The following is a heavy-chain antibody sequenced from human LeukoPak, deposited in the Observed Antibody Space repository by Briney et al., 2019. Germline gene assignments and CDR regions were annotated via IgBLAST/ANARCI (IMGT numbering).Heavy chain of an antibody. V-gene: IGHV3-11*06. Sequence: GGSLRLSCAASGFTFSDYYMSWVRQAPGKGLEWVSYISGSSGYTKYADSVKGRFTISRDNAKNSLYLQVNSLRAEDTAVYYCAREAGVFDYWGQGTLVTVSS. CDR2: ISGSSGYT. CDR3: AREAGVFDY. D-gene: IGHD6-19*01. CDR1: GFTFSDYY. J-gene: IGHJ4*02.